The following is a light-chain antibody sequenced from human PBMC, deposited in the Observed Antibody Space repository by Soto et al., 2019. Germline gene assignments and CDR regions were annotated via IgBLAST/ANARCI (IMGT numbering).Light chain of an antibody. CDR1: TSDVGGYNL. CDR3: CSYASSSSYV. V-gene: IGLV2-23*01. Sequence: QSVLTQPASVSGSPGQSITISCSGTTSDVGGYNLVSWYQQHTAKAPKLLIYEGTQRPSGASSRFSGSKSGNTASLTISGLQAEDEADYYCCSYASSSSYVFGTGTKVTV. CDR2: EGT. J-gene: IGLJ1*01.